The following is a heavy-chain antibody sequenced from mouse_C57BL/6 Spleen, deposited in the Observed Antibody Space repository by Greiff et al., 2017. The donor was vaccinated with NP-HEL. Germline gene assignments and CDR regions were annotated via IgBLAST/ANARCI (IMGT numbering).Heavy chain of an antibody. CDR2: INPNNGGT. Sequence: EVQLQQSGPELVKPGASVKISCKASGYTFTDYYMNWVKQSHGKSLEWIGDINPNNGGTSYNQKFKGKATLTVDKSSSTAYMELRSLTSEDSAVYYCASGGWLLYAMDYWGQGTSVTVSS. V-gene: IGHV1-26*01. CDR3: ASGGWLLYAMDY. CDR1: GYTFTDYY. D-gene: IGHD2-3*01. J-gene: IGHJ4*01.